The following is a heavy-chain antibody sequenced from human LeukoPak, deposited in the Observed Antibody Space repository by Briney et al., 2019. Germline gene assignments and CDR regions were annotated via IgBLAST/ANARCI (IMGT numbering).Heavy chain of an antibody. CDR3: ARASSSWSYFDY. CDR2: INHSGST. V-gene: IGHV4-34*01. D-gene: IGHD6-13*01. J-gene: IGHJ4*02. CDR1: GGSFSGYY. Sequence: SETLSLTCAVYGGSFSGYYWSWIRQLPGKGLEWIGEINHSGSTNYNPSLKSRVTISVDTSKNQFSLKLSSVTAADTAAYYCARASSSWSYFDYWGQGTLVTVSS.